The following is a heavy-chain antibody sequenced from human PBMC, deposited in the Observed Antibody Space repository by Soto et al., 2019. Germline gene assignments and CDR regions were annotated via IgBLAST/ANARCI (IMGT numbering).Heavy chain of an antibody. CDR2: IIPIFGTA. D-gene: IGHD4-17*01. J-gene: IGHJ6*02. V-gene: IGHV1-69*12. CDR1: GGTFSSYA. Sequence: QVQLVQSGAEVKKPGSSVKVSCKASGGTFSSYAISWVRQAPGQGLEWMGGIIPIFGTANYAQKFQGRVTITADESTSTGYRELSSLRSEDTAGYYCARPYGDYDGYYYYGMDVWGQGTTVTVSS. CDR3: ARPYGDYDGYYYYGMDV.